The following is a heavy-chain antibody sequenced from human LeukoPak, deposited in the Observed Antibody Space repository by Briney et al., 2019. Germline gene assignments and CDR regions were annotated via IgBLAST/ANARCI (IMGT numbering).Heavy chain of an antibody. J-gene: IGHJ1*01. Sequence: GGSLRLSCAASGFTVSSNYMSWVRQAPGKGLEWVSVIYSTNTTYYADSVKGRFTLSRDNSKNTLYLQMNSLRAEDTAVYYCARGVYYYDSSGYYYAEYFQHWGQGTLVTASS. CDR2: IYSTNTT. CDR1: GFTVSSNY. D-gene: IGHD3-22*01. CDR3: ARGVYYYDSSGYYYAEYFQH. V-gene: IGHV3-53*01.